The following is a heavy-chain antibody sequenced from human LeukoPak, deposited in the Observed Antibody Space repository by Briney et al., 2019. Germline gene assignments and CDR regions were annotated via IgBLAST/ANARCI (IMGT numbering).Heavy chain of an antibody. J-gene: IGHJ4*02. CDR3: AIQLFYVLRYFDWPTSFDY. Sequence: SVTVSCKASGGTFSSYAISWVRQAPGQGLEWMGGIIPIFGTANYAQKFQGRVTITADESTSTAYMELSSLRSEDTAVYYCAIQLFYVLRYFDWPTSFDYWGQGTLVTVSS. V-gene: IGHV1-69*13. D-gene: IGHD3-9*01. CDR2: IIPIFGTA. CDR1: GGTFSSYA.